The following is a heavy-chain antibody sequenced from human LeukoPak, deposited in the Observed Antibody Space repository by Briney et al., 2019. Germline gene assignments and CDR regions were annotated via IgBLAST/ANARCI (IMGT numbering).Heavy chain of an antibody. V-gene: IGHV3-21*01. CDR3: ASTMAGYYDSSGYPNDAFDI. CDR1: GFTFSSYS. D-gene: IGHD3-22*01. Sequence: GGSLRLSCAASGFTFSSYSMNWVRQAPGKGLEWVSSIGSSSSYIYYADSVKGRFTISRDNAKNSLYLQMNSLRAEDTAVYYCASTMAGYYDSSGYPNDAFDIWGQGTMVTVSS. CDR2: IGSSSSYI. J-gene: IGHJ3*02.